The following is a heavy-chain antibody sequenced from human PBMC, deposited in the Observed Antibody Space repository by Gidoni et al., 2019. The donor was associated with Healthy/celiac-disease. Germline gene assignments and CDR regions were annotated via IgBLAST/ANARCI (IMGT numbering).Heavy chain of an antibody. J-gene: IGHJ4*02. CDR1: GFTFSSYG. Sequence: QVQLVESGGGVVQPGRSLRLSCAASGFTFSSYGMHWVRQAPGKGLEWVAVISYDGSNKYYADSVKGRFTISRDNSKNTLYLQMNCLRAEDTAVYYCAKESFTIFGVVIDYWGQGTLVTVSS. V-gene: IGHV3-30*18. CDR2: ISYDGSNK. CDR3: AKESFTIFGVVIDY. D-gene: IGHD3-3*01.